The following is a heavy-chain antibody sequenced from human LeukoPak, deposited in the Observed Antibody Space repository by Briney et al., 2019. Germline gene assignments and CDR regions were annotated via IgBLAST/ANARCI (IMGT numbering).Heavy chain of an antibody. J-gene: IGHJ4*02. Sequence: GGSLRLSCAVSGFTVSSSYMNWVRQAPGKGLEWVSVIYTGGSIFYADSVKGRFIISRDNSKNTLYLQMNSLRAEDTAVYYCAKEGAGFSTGWFPYWGQGTLVTVSS. V-gene: IGHV3-53*01. D-gene: IGHD6-19*01. CDR1: GFTVSSSY. CDR3: AKEGAGFSTGWFPY. CDR2: IYTGGSI.